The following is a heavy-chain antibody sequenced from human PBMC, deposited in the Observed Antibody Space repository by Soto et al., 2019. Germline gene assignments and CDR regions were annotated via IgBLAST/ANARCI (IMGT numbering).Heavy chain of an antibody. J-gene: IGHJ4*02. CDR3: AKDGPHPPRIQLWLTYFDS. D-gene: IGHD5-18*01. Sequence: SQTLSLTCAVSGGSISSGGYSWSWIRQPPGKGLEWIGYIYFGGTTQSNPSLKGRATISLDTSKNQFTLNLASVSAADTAMYYCAKDGPHPPRIQLWLTYFDSCGEGTLVTVSS. CDR1: GGSISSGGYS. CDR2: IYFGGTT. V-gene: IGHV4-30-2*01.